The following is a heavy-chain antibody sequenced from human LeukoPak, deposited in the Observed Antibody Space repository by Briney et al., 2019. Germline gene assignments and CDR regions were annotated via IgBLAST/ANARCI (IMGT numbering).Heavy chain of an antibody. J-gene: IGHJ4*02. CDR1: GGTFSSYA. D-gene: IGHD6-6*01. Sequence: SVKVSCKASGGTFSSYAISWVRQAPGQGLEWMGGIIPIFGTANYAQKFQGRVTMTEDTSTDTAYMELSSLRSEDTAVYYCATEVPYSSSPLVDYWGQGTLVTVSS. CDR2: IIPIFGTA. CDR3: ATEVPYSSSPLVDY. V-gene: IGHV1-69*06.